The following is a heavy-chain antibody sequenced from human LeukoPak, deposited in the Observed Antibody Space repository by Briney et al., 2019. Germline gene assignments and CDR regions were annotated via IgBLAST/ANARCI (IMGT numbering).Heavy chain of an antibody. V-gene: IGHV4-4*02. CDR2: IFHSGST. J-gene: IGHJ4*02. CDR1: GASINSNHW. Sequence: SGTLSLTCEVSGASINSNHWWSWVRQAPEKGLEWIGEIFHSGSTNSNPSLKSRPTISVDKSKNQFSLNLTSVTAADTAIYYCGRARQGIDYWGQGILVTVAS. CDR3: GRARQGIDY.